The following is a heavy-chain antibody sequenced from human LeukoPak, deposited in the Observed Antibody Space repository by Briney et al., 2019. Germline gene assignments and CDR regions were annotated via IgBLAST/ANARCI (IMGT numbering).Heavy chain of an antibody. Sequence: SETLSLTYTVSRGSISSSNYYWDWIRQPPGKGQEWVGSIYYNGSTYYNPSLKSRVTISVDTSTNQFSLKLNSVTAADTAVYYCARLYAVATRFFDYWGQGTLVTVSS. V-gene: IGHV4-39*01. CDR1: RGSISSSNYY. CDR3: ARLYAVATRFFDY. D-gene: IGHD5-12*01. J-gene: IGHJ4*02. CDR2: IYYNGST.